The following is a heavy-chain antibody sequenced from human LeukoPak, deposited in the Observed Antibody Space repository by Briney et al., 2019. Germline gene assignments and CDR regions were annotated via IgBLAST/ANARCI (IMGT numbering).Heavy chain of an antibody. V-gene: IGHV4-4*07. J-gene: IGHJ4*02. CDR1: SGSINSYY. CDR3: ARHGYTASHYFLDF. CDR2: IYTTGKA. Sequence: SETLSLTCTVSSGSINSYYWGWVRQPAGRGLEGIGRIYTTGKADYDPSLKSRLTLSVDTSKGQFSLNLRSVTAADTAIYYCARHGYTASHYFLDFWSQGTLVTVSS. D-gene: IGHD3-16*01.